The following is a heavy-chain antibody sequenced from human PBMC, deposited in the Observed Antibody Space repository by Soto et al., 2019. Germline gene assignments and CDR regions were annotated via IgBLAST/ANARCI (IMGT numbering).Heavy chain of an antibody. J-gene: IGHJ3*01. CDR2: ISCNRATI. CDR1: GFTFGDYA. CDR3: VKDSYSDLWNTYYTGAGAFDF. Sequence: EVQLVESGGGLVQPGRSLRLSCAASGFTFGDYAMHWVRQVPGRGLEWVSGISCNRATIEYADSVKGRFTISRDNAKKSLYLQMDSLRAEDAALYFCVKDSYSDLWNTYYTGAGAFDFWGQGTMGTVSS. D-gene: IGHD3-3*01. V-gene: IGHV3-9*01.